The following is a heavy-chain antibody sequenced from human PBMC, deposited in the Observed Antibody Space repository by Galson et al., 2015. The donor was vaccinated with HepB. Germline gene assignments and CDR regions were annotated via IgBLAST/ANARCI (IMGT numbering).Heavy chain of an antibody. D-gene: IGHD1-26*01. CDR3: ARDLPGGDPREQYYYYYGMDV. CDR2: ISAYNGNT. V-gene: IGHV1-18*04. J-gene: IGHJ6*02. Sequence: SCKASGYTFTSYGISWVRQAPGQGLEWMGWISAYNGNTNYAQKLQGRVTMTTDTSTSTAYMELRSLRSDDTAVYYCARDLPGGDPREQYYYYYGMDVWGQGTTVTVSS. CDR1: GYTFTSYG.